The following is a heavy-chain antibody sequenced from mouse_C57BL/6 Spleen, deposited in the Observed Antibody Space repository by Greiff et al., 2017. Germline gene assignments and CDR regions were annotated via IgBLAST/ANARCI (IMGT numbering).Heavy chain of an antibody. D-gene: IGHD2-2*01. CDR3: TRGGYDNFFDY. CDR2: ISSGGSYT. Sequence: EVKLVESGGDLVKPGGSLKFSCAASGFTFSSYGMSWVRQTPDKRLEWVATISSGGSYTYYPDSVKGRFTISRDNTKNTLYLQMSSLKSEDTAMYYCTRGGYDNFFDYWGQGTTLTVSS. J-gene: IGHJ2*01. CDR1: GFTFSSYG. V-gene: IGHV5-6*02.